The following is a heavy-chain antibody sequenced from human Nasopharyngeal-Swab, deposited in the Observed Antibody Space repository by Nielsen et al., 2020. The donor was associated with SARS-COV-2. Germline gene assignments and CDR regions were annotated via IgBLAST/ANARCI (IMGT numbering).Heavy chain of an antibody. J-gene: IGHJ6*02. V-gene: IGHV4-30-4*01. CDR3: ARDSGVEGKKEEEYGMDV. CDR2: IYYSGST. D-gene: IGHD1-26*01. Sequence: RQAPGRGLEWIGYIYYSGSTYYNPSLKSRVTISVDTSKNQFSLKLSSVTAADTAVYYCARDSGVEGKKEEEYGMDVGGQGGTGTVSS.